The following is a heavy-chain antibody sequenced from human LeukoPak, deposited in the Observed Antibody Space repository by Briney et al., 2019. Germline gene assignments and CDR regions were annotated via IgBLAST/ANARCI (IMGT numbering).Heavy chain of an antibody. Sequence: ASVKVSCKASGGTFSSYAISWVRQAPGQGLEWMGGIIPIFGTANYAQKFQGRVTITADKSTSTAYMELSSLRSEDTAVYYCARDGIPKQWLVLLVDSDAFDIWGQGTMVTVSS. CDR3: ARDGIPKQWLVLLVDSDAFDI. CDR2: IIPIFGTA. D-gene: IGHD6-19*01. J-gene: IGHJ3*02. V-gene: IGHV1-69*06. CDR1: GGTFSSYA.